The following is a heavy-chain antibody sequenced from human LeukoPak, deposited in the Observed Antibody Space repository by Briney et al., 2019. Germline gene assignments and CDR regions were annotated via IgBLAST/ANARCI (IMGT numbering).Heavy chain of an antibody. CDR2: IWYDGSNQ. V-gene: IGHV3-33*01. Sequence: PGGSLRLSCAASGFTFNSYGIHWVRQAPGKGLEWVAVIWYDGSNQYYADSVKGRFTISRDNSENTLYLQMNSLRAEDTAVYYCARNLPPYGMDVWGQGTTVTVSS. CDR1: GFTFNSYG. J-gene: IGHJ6*02. CDR3: ARNLPPYGMDV.